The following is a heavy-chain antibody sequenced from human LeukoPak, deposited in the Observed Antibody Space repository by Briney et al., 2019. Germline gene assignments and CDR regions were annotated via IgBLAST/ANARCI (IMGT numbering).Heavy chain of an antibody. CDR1: GGSISSDNYY. D-gene: IGHD5-24*01. CDR2: IYYSGST. Sequence: PSQTLSLTCTASGGSISSDNYYWSWIRQPPGKGLEWIGSIYYSGSTYYNPSLKSRVTISVDTSKNQFSLKLSSVTAADTAVYYCARLIEMATIVDWGQGTLVTVSS. J-gene: IGHJ4*02. V-gene: IGHV4-39*07. CDR3: ARLIEMATIVD.